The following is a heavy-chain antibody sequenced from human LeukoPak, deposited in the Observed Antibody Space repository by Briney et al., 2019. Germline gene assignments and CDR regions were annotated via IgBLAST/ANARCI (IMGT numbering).Heavy chain of an antibody. J-gene: IGHJ3*02. Sequence: SETLSLTCTVSGGSISSYYWSWIRQPPGKGLEWIGYIYYSGSTNYNPSLKSRVTISVDTSKNQFSLKLSFVTAADTAVYYCARERSGYSYAFDIWGQGTMVTVSS. CDR2: IYYSGST. D-gene: IGHD5-18*01. V-gene: IGHV4-59*01. CDR1: GGSISSYY. CDR3: ARERSGYSYAFDI.